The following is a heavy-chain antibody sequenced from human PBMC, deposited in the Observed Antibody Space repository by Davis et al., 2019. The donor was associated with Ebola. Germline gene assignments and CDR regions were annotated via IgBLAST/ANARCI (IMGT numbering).Heavy chain of an antibody. Sequence: SVKVSCKASGFTFTRSAVQWVRQARGQRLAWIGWVVVGSGNTNYTHQFQDRVTISRDMSTSTAYMELSSLRSDDTAVYFCAAASLYYYDYMDVWGKGTTVTVSS. D-gene: IGHD2-2*01. CDR1: GFTFTRSA. J-gene: IGHJ6*03. CDR3: AAASLYYYDYMDV. V-gene: IGHV1-58*01. CDR2: VVVGSGNT.